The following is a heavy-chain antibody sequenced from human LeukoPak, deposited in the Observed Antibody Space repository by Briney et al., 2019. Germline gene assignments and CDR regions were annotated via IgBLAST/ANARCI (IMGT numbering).Heavy chain of an antibody. CDR1: GFTFSDYY. Sequence: GGSLRLSCAASGFTFSDYYMSWIRQAPGKGLEWVSYISSSSSYTNYADSVKGRFSISRDNAKNSLYLQMNSLRAEDTAVYYCARELAKCITMIVVVITMFDYWGQGTLVTVSS. V-gene: IGHV3-11*06. D-gene: IGHD3-22*01. CDR3: ARELAKCITMIVVVITMFDY. CDR2: ISSSSSYT. J-gene: IGHJ4*02.